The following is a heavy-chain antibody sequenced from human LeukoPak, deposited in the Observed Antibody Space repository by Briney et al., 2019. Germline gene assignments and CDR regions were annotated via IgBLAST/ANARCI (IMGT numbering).Heavy chain of an antibody. V-gene: IGHV3-23*01. CDR1: GFTFNSYA. D-gene: IGHD2-8*01. Sequence: GGSLRLSCAASGFTFNSYAMSWVRQAPGKGLEWVSAVCGSGDSTYFAASVKGRFTISRDNSKNTLYLQMNSLRAEDTAVYYCAKAGGLMVYARELIDQWGQGTLVTVSS. CDR2: VCGSGDST. J-gene: IGHJ4*02. CDR3: AKAGGLMVYARELIDQ.